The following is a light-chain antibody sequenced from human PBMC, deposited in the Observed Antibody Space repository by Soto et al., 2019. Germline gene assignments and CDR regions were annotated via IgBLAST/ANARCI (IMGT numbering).Light chain of an antibody. CDR1: QSVTNSF. CDR2: GAS. Sequence: EIVLAQSPGTLSLSPGERDTLSCRASQSVTNSFLAWYQQKPGQAPRLLIYGASRRDTGIPDRFTGSGSGTDFTLTISRLEPEDFAVYYCQQYDRSPCAFGQGTKMEI. V-gene: IGKV3-20*01. CDR3: QQYDRSPCA. J-gene: IGKJ1*01.